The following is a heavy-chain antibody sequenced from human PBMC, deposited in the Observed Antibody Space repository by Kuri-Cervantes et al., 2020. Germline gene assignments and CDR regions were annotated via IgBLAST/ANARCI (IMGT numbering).Heavy chain of an antibody. V-gene: IGHV1-3*01. CDR1: GYTSTSYA. D-gene: IGHD3-10*01. CDR2: VNAGNGNT. J-gene: IGHJ6*02. Sequence: ASVKVSCKASGYTSTSYAMHWVRQAPGQRLEWMGWVNAGNGNTKYSQKFQGWVTMTRDTSISTAYMELSRLRSDDTAVYYCASAYYGSGSPIYGMDVWGQGTTVTVSS. CDR3: ASAYYGSGSPIYGMDV.